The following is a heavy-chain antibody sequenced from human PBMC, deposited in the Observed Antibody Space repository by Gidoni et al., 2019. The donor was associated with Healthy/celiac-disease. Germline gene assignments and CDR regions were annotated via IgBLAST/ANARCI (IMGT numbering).Heavy chain of an antibody. CDR3: AKDVGHYYDSSGHQAGAFDI. CDR2: ISWNSGSI. CDR1: GFTFDEYA. Sequence: EVQLVESGGGLVQPGRSLRLSFAASGFTFDEYAITWVRQAPGKGMEWVSGISWNSGSIGYADSVKGRFTISRDNAKNSLYLQMNSLRAEDTALYYCAKDVGHYYDSSGHQAGAFDIWGQGTMVTVSS. D-gene: IGHD3-22*01. J-gene: IGHJ3*02. V-gene: IGHV3-9*01.